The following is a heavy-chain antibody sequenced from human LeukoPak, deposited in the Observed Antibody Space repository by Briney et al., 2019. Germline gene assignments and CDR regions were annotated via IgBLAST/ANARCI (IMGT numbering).Heavy chain of an antibody. CDR1: GAPISSNN. V-gene: IGHV3-23*01. J-gene: IGHJ4*02. CDR3: AKTGYKAAAVDY. CDR2: ISGSGGST. D-gene: IGHD6-13*01. Sequence: PSETLSLTCAVSGAPISSNNWWWSWVRQAPGKGLGWVSAISGSGGSTYYADSVKGRFTISRDNSKNTLYLQMNSLRAEDTAVYYCAKTGYKAAAVDYWGQGTLVTVSS.